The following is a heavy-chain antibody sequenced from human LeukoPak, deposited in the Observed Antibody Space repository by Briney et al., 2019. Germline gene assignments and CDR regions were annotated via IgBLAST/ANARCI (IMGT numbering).Heavy chain of an antibody. Sequence: SETLSLTCAVYGGSFSGYYWNWIRQPPGKGLEWIGEINRSGSTNYNPSLKSRVTISVDTSKNQFSLKLSSVTAADTAVYYCARVMTQGYYFDYWGQGTLVTVSS. CDR1: GGSFSGYY. J-gene: IGHJ4*02. D-gene: IGHD3-16*01. CDR2: INRSGST. V-gene: IGHV4-34*01. CDR3: ARVMTQGYYFDY.